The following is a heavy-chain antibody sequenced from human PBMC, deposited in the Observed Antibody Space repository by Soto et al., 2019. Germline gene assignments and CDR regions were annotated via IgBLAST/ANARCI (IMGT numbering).Heavy chain of an antibody. CDR2: ISGSGGST. V-gene: IGHV3-23*01. CDR1: GFTFSSYA. J-gene: IGHJ4*02. CDR3: AKDRSIGYCSGGSCYLVFDY. Sequence: GGSLRLSCAASGFTFSSYAVSWVRQAPGKGLEWVSAISGSGGSTYYADSVKGRFTISRDNSKNTLYLQMNSLRAEDTAVYYCAKDRSIGYCSGGSCYLVFDYWGQGTLVTVSS. D-gene: IGHD2-15*01.